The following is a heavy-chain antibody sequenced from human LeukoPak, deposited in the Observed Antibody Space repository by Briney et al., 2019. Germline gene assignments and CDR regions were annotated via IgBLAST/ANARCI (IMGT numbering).Heavy chain of an antibody. J-gene: IGHJ4*02. CDR2: IYYSGST. V-gene: IGHV4-59*01. Sequence: SETLSLTCTVSGGSISTYYWTWIRQSPGKGLEWIGHIYYSGSTTYNPSLKSRVTISVDTSKNQFSLRLTSVTAADTAVYYCARDRDSSGYYYHFDYWGQGILVTVSS. CDR3: ARDRDSSGYYYHFDY. CDR1: GGSISTYY. D-gene: IGHD3-22*01.